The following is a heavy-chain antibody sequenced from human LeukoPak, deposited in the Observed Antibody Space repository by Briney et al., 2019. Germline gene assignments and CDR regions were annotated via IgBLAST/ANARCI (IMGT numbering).Heavy chain of an antibody. V-gene: IGHV3-7*01. Sequence: GGSLRLSCAASGFTFSESWMSWVRQAPGKGLEWVANMNQDGSEKDYVDSVKGRFTITRDNARKSLHLQMSSLRVEDTAVYYCATYSHWVAGDVWGQGTTVTVSS. CDR3: ATYSHWVAGDV. CDR2: MNQDGSEK. CDR1: GFTFSESW. J-gene: IGHJ6*02. D-gene: IGHD3-16*01.